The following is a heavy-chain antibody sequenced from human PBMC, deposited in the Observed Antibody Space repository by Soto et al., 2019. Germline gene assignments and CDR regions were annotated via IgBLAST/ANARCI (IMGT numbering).Heavy chain of an antibody. CDR1: GFTFSSYW. V-gene: IGHV3-7*03. CDR3: ARDVRFLEWFV. D-gene: IGHD3-3*01. CDR2: IKQDGSEK. Sequence: GGSLRLSCAASGFTFSSYWMSWVRQAPGKGLEWVANIKQDGSEKYYVDSVKGRFTISRDNAKNSLYLQMDSLRAEDTAVYYCARDVRFLEWFVWGQGTTVTVSS. J-gene: IGHJ6*02.